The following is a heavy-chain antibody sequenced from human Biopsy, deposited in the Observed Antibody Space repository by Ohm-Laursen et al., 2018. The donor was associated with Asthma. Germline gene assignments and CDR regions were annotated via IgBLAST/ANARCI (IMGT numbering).Heavy chain of an antibody. CDR2: VSWNSRDT. CDR1: GFTFDDFA. CDR3: ARPYYDSSGYYYENLSFDY. D-gene: IGHD3-22*01. Sequence: SLRLSCAASGFTFDDFAMHWVRQAPGKGLEWVASVSWNSRDTAYVDSVKGRFTISRDNSKNTLYLQMNSLRSEDTAVYYCARPYYDSSGYYYENLSFDYWGQGTLVTVSS. J-gene: IGHJ4*02. V-gene: IGHV3-9*01.